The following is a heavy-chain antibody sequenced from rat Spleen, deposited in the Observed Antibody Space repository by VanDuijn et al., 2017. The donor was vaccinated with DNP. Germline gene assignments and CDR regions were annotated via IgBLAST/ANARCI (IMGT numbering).Heavy chain of an antibody. CDR1: GFSLTNYH. CDR3: TRDQDYYYDGGYYPTMDA. D-gene: IGHD1-12*02. J-gene: IGHJ4*01. V-gene: IGHV2-6*01. CDR2: MSSGGST. Sequence: QVQLKESGPGLVQPSQTLSLTCTLAGFSLTNYHVDWVRQPPGKGLEWIASMSSGGSTYYNSGLKSRLRISRDTSKSQVFLKMSSLQTDDTGTYYCTRDQDYYYDGGYYPTMDAWGQGTSVTVSS.